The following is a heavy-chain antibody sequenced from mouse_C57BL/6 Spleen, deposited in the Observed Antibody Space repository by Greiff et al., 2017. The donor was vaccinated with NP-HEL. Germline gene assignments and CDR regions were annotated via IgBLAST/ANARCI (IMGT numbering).Heavy chain of an antibody. CDR1: GFTFSSYG. J-gene: IGHJ1*03. Sequence: EVKLVESGGDLVKPGGSLKLSCAASGFTFSSYGMSWVRQTPDKRLEWVATISSGGSYTYYPDSVKGRFTISRDNAKNTLYLQMSSLKSEDTAMYYCARQQYDYEPYWYFDVWGTGTTVTVSS. CDR2: ISSGGSYT. CDR3: ARQQYDYEPYWYFDV. D-gene: IGHD2-4*01. V-gene: IGHV5-6*01.